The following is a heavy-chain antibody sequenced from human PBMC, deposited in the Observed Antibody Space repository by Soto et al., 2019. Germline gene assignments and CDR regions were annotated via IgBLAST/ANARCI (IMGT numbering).Heavy chain of an antibody. V-gene: IGHV5-51*01. D-gene: IGHD5-12*01. J-gene: IGHJ4*02. CDR3: ARFNFGDGYNYDY. Sequence: SLKISCQCSLYSFTSYWICLVLHLPGKGLEWMGIIYPGDSDTRYSPSFQGQVTISADKSISTAYLQWSSLKASDTAMYYCARFNFGDGYNYDYWGQGTLVTVSS. CDR1: LYSFTSYW. CDR2: IYPGDSDT.